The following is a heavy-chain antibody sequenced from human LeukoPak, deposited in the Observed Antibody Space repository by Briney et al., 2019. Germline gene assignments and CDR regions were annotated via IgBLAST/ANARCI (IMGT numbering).Heavy chain of an antibody. CDR3: AKDGQWLGMIDY. V-gene: IGHV3-48*01. Sequence: GGSLRLSCAASGFTFNAFGMNWVRQAPGKGLEWVSYIGTTSGAIYYADSVKGRFTISRDNSKNTLYLQMNSLRAEDTAVYYCAKDGQWLGMIDYWGQGTLVTVSS. CDR1: GFTFNAFG. J-gene: IGHJ4*02. D-gene: IGHD6-19*01. CDR2: IGTTSGAI.